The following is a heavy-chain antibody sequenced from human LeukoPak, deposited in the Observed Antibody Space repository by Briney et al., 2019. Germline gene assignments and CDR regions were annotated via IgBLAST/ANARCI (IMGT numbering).Heavy chain of an antibody. CDR1: GGSIGSSSYY. V-gene: IGHV4-39*07. J-gene: IGHJ4*02. Sequence: SETLSLTCTVSGGSIGSSSYYWGWIRQPPGKGLEWIGSIYYSGSTHYSPSLKSRVTISVDTSKNQFSLKLSSVTAADTAVYYCARDRYCSGGSCYSGWANYFDYWGQGTLVTVSS. D-gene: IGHD2-15*01. CDR2: IYYSGST. CDR3: ARDRYCSGGSCYSGWANYFDY.